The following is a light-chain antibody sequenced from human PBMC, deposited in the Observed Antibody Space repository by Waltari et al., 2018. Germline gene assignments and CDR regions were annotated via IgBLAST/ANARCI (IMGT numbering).Light chain of an antibody. CDR1: SSDVGGYDY. CDR2: DVV. J-gene: IGLJ3*02. CDR3: CSYKRGATWV. Sequence: QSVLTQPASVSGSPGQSITISCTGTSSDVGGYDYVSWYPQSPGKAPQLIIYDVVKRPSGASTRFSASKSDNTASLAISGLQAEDEGDYYCCSYKRGATWVFGSGTALTVL. V-gene: IGLV2-14*03.